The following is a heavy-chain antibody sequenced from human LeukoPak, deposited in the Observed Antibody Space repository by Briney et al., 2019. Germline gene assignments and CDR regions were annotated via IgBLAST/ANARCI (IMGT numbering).Heavy chain of an antibody. CDR1: GGSISTYY. Sequence: SETLSLTCTVSGGSISTYYWSWIRQPAGKGLEWIGRIYTSGSTNYNPSHKSRVTMSVDTSKNQFSLKLNSVTAADTAVYYCARGGDYFAYYYYYMDVWGKGTTVTVSS. V-gene: IGHV4-4*07. D-gene: IGHD2/OR15-2a*01. CDR3: ARGGDYFAYYYYYMDV. CDR2: IYTSGST. J-gene: IGHJ6*03.